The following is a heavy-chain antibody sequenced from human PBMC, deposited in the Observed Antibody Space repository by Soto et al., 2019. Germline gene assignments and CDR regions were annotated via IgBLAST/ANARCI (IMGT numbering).Heavy chain of an antibody. V-gene: IGHV4-34*01. Sequence: QVQLQQWGAGLLKPSETLSLTCAVYGGSFSGYYWSWIRQPPGKGLEWIGEINHSGSTNYNPSLKSRVTISVDTSKNQFSLKLSSVTAADTAVYYCARGPLSRGYSYGYRGWFDPWGQGTLVTVSS. CDR1: GGSFSGYY. D-gene: IGHD5-18*01. CDR3: ARGPLSRGYSYGYRGWFDP. J-gene: IGHJ5*02. CDR2: INHSGST.